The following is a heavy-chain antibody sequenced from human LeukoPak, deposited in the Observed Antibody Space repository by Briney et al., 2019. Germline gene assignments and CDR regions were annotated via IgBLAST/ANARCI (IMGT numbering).Heavy chain of an antibody. CDR1: GFTFSIYE. Sequence: PGGSLRLSCAASGFTFSIYEMNWVRQAPGKGLEWVSYISSIGTTIYYADSVKGRFTISRDNAKGSLYLQMNSLRAEDTAVYYCARGERGDYWGQGTLVTVSS. V-gene: IGHV3-48*03. CDR3: ARGERGDY. CDR2: ISSIGTTI. D-gene: IGHD1-26*01. J-gene: IGHJ4*02.